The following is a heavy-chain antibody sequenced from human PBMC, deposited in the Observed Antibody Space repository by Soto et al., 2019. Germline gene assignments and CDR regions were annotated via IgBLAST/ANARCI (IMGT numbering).Heavy chain of an antibody. CDR2: INPSGGST. J-gene: IGHJ6*02. D-gene: IGHD2-2*01. CDR1: GYTFTSYY. V-gene: IGHV1-46*01. Sequence: QVQLVQSGAEVKKPGASVKVSCKASGYTFTSYYMHWVRQAPGQGLEWMGIINPSGGSTSYAQKFQGRATMTRDTSTSTVYMELGSLRSEDTAVYYCAAVVPAAPSVYGMDVWGQGTTVTVSS. CDR3: AAVVPAAPSVYGMDV.